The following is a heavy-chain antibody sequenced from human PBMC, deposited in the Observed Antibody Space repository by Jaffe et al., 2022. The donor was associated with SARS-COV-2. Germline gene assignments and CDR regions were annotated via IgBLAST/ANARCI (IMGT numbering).Heavy chain of an antibody. Sequence: QLVESGGGLVQPGGSLRLSCVGSGFTFSNFWSNWVRQAPGKGLEWVANINQDGSQIYYVDSVKGRFTISRDNARNSVYLEMNGLRAEDTAVYYCAKGMDVRGQGTTVTVSS. CDR1: GFTFSNFW. V-gene: IGHV3-7*03. J-gene: IGHJ6*02. CDR3: AKGMDV. CDR2: INQDGSQI.